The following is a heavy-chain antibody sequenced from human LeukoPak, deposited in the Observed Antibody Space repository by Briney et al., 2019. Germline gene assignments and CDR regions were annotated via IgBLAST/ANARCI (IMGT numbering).Heavy chain of an antibody. CDR1: GYTFTSYA. V-gene: IGHV1-18*01. CDR2: ISAYNGNT. J-gene: IGHJ4*02. D-gene: IGHD3-22*01. Sequence: ASVKVSCKASGYTFTSYAMNWVRQAPGQGLEWMGWISAYNGNTHYAQNLQGRVTMTTDTSTSTAYTELKSLRSDDTAVYYCARDSNKIVDYWGQGAPVTVSS. CDR3: ARDSNKIVDY.